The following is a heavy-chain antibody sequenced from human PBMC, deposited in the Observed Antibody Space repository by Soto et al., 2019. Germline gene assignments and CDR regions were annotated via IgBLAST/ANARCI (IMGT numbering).Heavy chain of an antibody. V-gene: IGHV4-59*01. CDR3: ARDSVPAATDYYYYMDV. D-gene: IGHD2-2*01. J-gene: IGHJ6*03. CDR2: IYYSGST. CDR1: GGSISSYY. Sequence: SETLSLTCTVSGGSISSYYWSWIRQPPGKGLEWIGYIYYSGSTNYNPSLKSRVTISVDTSKNQFSLKLSSVTAADTAVYYCARDSVPAATDYYYYMDVWGKGTTVTVSS.